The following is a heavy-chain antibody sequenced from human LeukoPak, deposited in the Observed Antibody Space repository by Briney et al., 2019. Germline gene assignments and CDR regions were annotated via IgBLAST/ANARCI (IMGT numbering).Heavy chain of an antibody. D-gene: IGHD6-19*01. V-gene: IGHV3-7*05. J-gene: IGHJ4*02. CDR1: GFTFNSYA. Sequence: GGSLRLSCAASGFTFNSYAMSWVRQAPGKGLEWVANIKQDGSEQYFVDSVKGRFTISRDNGKNSLYLQMNSLRAEDTAVYYCARDRRSGWYFDFWGQGTLVTVSS. CDR3: ARDRRSGWYFDF. CDR2: IKQDGSEQ.